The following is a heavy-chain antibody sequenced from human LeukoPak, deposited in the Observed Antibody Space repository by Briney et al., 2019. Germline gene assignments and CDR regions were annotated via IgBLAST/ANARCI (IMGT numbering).Heavy chain of an antibody. D-gene: IGHD4-17*01. V-gene: IGHV3-30*02. CDR3: AKSDYAEGGIEY. J-gene: IGHJ4*02. CDR1: GFSFGRYG. CDR2: IRSDGSNK. Sequence: PGGSLRLSCAASGFSFGRYGMHWVRQAPGKGLEWVAFIRSDGSNKYYADSVKGRFPISRDNSKNTLYLQMNSLKPEDTAMYYCAKSDYAEGGIEYWGQGTLVTVSS.